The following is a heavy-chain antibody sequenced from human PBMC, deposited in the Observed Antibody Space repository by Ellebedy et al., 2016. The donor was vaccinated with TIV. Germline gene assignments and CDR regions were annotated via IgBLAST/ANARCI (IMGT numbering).Heavy chain of an antibody. Sequence: LSLTCAGSGFNFSDYYMSWVRQAPGKGLEWLAYITSSGDIKYYTDSVKGRFTISRDNANSSLHLQMNRLRAEDTAVYYCTRDPGSTRFYYYYGMDVWGQGTTVTVSS. CDR1: GFNFSDYY. V-gene: IGHV3-11*01. CDR3: TRDPGSTRFYYYYGMDV. D-gene: IGHD2-2*01. CDR2: ITSSGDIK. J-gene: IGHJ6*02.